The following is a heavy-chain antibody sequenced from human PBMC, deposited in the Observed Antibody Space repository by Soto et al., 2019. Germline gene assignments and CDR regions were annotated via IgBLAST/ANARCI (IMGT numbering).Heavy chain of an antibody. CDR1: GYTFTGYY. D-gene: IGHD3-9*01. Sequence: GASVKVSCKASGYTFTGYYMHWVRQAPGQGLEWMGWINPNSGGTNYAQKFQGRVTMTRDTSISTAYMELSRLRSDDTAVYYCAILYYDILTGPVDYWGQGTLVTAPQ. J-gene: IGHJ4*02. V-gene: IGHV1-2*02. CDR2: INPNSGGT. CDR3: AILYYDILTGPVDY.